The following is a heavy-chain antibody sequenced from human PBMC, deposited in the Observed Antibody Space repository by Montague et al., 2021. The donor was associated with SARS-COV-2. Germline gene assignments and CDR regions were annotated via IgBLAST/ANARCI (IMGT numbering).Heavy chain of an antibody. Sequence: TLSLTCSVFGDSINNVSYFWSWIRQPAGKGLEWIGRVYISGSTDYNPSLKSRVTMLPDKSANELTLQVTSVTAADTAVYYCARVSGYGSGSSFNWFDSWGQGLVVTVSS. CDR1: GDSINNVSYF. CDR2: VYISGST. D-gene: IGHD3-10*01. J-gene: IGHJ5*01. V-gene: IGHV4-61*02. CDR3: ARVSGYGSGSSFNWFDS.